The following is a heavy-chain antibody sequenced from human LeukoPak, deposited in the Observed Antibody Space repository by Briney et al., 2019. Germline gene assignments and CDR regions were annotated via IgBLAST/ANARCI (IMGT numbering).Heavy chain of an antibody. CDR1: GFTFSSYE. CDR3: TKDHSNWDKKNIYYYMDV. CDR2: MSYDGSDK. D-gene: IGHD1/OR15-1a*01. J-gene: IGHJ6*03. Sequence: GGSLRLSCAASGFTFSSYEMNWVRQAPGKGLEWVAVMSYDGSDKYYSDSVKGRFTISRDNSRNTLYLQMNSLRAEDTAMYYCTKDHSNWDKKNIYYYMDVWGKGTTVTVSS. V-gene: IGHV3-30*18.